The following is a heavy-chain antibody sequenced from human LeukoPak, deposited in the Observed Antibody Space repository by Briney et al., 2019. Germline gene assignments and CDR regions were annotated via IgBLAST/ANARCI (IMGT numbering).Heavy chain of an antibody. Sequence: SETLSLTCTVSGGSISSYYWSWIRQPPGKGLKWIGNIYYSGYTTYSPSLRSRVTISVDTSKNQFSLKLSSVTAADTAVYYCAREASQKGAHYMDVWGKGTTITISS. D-gene: IGHD3-16*01. CDR1: GGSISSYY. V-gene: IGHV4-59*01. J-gene: IGHJ6*03. CDR3: AREASQKGAHYMDV. CDR2: IYYSGYT.